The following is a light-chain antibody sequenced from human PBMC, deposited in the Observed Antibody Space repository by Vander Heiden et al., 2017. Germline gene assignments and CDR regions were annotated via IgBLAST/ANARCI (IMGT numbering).Light chain of an antibody. CDR2: AAS. Sequence: DIQMTQSPSSLSASVGDRVTITCRASQGISNYLAWYQQKSVKGPKLLIYAASTLQAGVPSRFSGRGYGTDFTLTISSRQPEDVATYYCQKDYSNPPGTFGGGTKVEIK. V-gene: IGKV1-27*01. CDR3: QKDYSNPPGT. J-gene: IGKJ4*01. CDR1: QGISNY.